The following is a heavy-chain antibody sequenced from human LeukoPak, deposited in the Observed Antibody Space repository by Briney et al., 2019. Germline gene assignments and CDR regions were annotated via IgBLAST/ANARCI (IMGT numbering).Heavy chain of an antibody. D-gene: IGHD3-16*02. V-gene: IGHV4-4*02. CDR3: ARDSGGVGRVIVNFDY. CDR1: GGSISSSNW. Sequence: SETLSLTCAVSGGSISSSNWWSWVRQPPGQGLEWIGEIYHSGSTNYNPSLKSQVTISVDKSKNQFSLKLSSVTAADTAVYYCARDSGGVGRVIVNFDYWGQGTLVTVSS. CDR2: IYHSGST. J-gene: IGHJ4*02.